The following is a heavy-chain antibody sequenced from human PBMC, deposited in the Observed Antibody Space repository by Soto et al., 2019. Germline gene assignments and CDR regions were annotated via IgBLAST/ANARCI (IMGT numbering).Heavy chain of an antibody. D-gene: IGHD3-9*01. Sequence: SETLSLTCKVSGGSMRGYSWSWIRQTPGEGLEWIGYVSHSGRTDYSPSLKNRVTISLDMSKNHFALHVNSVDPADTAVYYCARVAMENYHDMWTGSTSSALDVWGQGTTVTVSS. CDR1: GGSMRGYS. CDR2: VSHSGRT. J-gene: IGHJ6*02. CDR3: ARVAMENYHDMWTGSTSSALDV. V-gene: IGHV4-59*13.